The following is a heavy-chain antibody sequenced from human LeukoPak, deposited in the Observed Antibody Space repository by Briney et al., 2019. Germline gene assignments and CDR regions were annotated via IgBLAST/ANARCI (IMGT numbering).Heavy chain of an antibody. CDR3: ARSQGYQLPFDY. CDR1: GFTVSSNY. J-gene: IGHJ4*02. D-gene: IGHD2-2*01. CDR2: ICSGGST. Sequence: PGGSLRLSCAASGFTVSSNYMSWVRQAPGKGLEWVSVICSGGSTYYADSVKGRFTISRDNSKNTLYLQMNSLRAEDTAVYYCARSQGYQLPFDYWGQGTLVTVSS. V-gene: IGHV3-53*01.